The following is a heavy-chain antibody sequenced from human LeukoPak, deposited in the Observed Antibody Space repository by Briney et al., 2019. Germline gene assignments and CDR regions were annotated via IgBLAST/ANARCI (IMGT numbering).Heavy chain of an antibody. CDR2: IYYTGST. J-gene: IGHJ5*02. V-gene: IGHV4-39*07. CDR1: GGSISSGGYY. CDR3: AREPHIVVVPASSYNWFDP. Sequence: SETLSLTCTVSGGSISSGGYYWSWIRQPPGKGLEWLASIYYTGSTYYNPSLKSRVTISVDTSKNQFSLKLSSVTAADTAVYYCAREPHIVVVPASSYNWFDPWGQGTLVTVSS. D-gene: IGHD2-2*01.